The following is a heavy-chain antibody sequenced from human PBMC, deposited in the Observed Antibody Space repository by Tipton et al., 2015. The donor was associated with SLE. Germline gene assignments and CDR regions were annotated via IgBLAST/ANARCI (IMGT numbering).Heavy chain of an antibody. CDR3: ARDPVIGENYYGMDV. D-gene: IGHD2-21*01. Sequence: TLSLTCIVSGDSISSSSYYWGWIRQPPGKGLEWVGTVYYTGNTFYNPSLKSRVTISVDTSKNQFSLKLSSVTAADTAVYYCARDPVIGENYYGMDVWGQGTTVTVS. J-gene: IGHJ6*02. V-gene: IGHV4-39*07. CDR2: VYYTGNT. CDR1: GDSISSSSYY.